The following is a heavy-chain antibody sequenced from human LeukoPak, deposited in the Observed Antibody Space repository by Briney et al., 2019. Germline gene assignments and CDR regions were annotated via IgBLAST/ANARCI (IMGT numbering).Heavy chain of an antibody. Sequence: PGGSLTLSSAVSRFSGFIFSNAWMYSLGQAPGKGLEWVGRIKSKIDGGARDYAAPVKDRFIMSRDDSKDMLYLQMNSLKTEDTAVYYCTTDYYYTKGFDPWGQGTLVTVSS. CDR1: RFSGFIFSNAW. V-gene: IGHV3-15*01. CDR2: IKSKIDGGAR. CDR3: TTDYYYTKGFDP. D-gene: IGHD3-22*01. J-gene: IGHJ5*02.